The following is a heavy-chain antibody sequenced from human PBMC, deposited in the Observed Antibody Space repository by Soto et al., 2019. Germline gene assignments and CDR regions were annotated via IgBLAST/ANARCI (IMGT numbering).Heavy chain of an antibody. CDR1: GGSISSDDSY. Sequence: PSETLSLTCTVSGGSISSDDSYWSWIRQPPGKGLEWIGYIYYSGSTYYNPSLKSRVTISVDTSKNQFSLKLNSVTAADMAVYYCARDRGGYERIDYWGQGTLVTVSS. CDR2: IYYSGST. V-gene: IGHV4-30-4*01. CDR3: ARDRGGYERIDY. J-gene: IGHJ4*02. D-gene: IGHD5-12*01.